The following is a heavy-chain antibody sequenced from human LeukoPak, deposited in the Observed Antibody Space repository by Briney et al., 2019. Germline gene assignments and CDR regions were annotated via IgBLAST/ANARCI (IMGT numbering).Heavy chain of an antibody. CDR3: ARDRSGSYKGLGAFDI. J-gene: IGHJ3*02. CDR2: IYSGGST. D-gene: IGHD1-26*01. Sequence: GGSLRLSCAASGFTASSNYMSWVRQAPGKGLEWVSVIYSGGSTYYADSVKGRFTISRDNSKNTLYLQMNSLRAEDTAVYYCARDRSGSYKGLGAFDIWGQGTMVTVSS. V-gene: IGHV3-53*05. CDR1: GFTASSNY.